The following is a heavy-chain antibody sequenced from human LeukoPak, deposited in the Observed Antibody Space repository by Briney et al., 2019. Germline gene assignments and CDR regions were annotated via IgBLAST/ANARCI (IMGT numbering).Heavy chain of an antibody. CDR2: IYYSGST. CDR1: GGSISSYY. J-gene: IGHJ5*02. V-gene: IGHV4-59*08. CDR3: ARQNDYGDPNWFDP. Sequence: SETLSPTCTVSGGSISSYYWSWIRQPPGKGLEWIGYIYYSGSTNYNPSLKSRVTISVDTSKNQFSLKLSSVTAADTAVYYCARQNDYGDPNWFDPWGQGTLVAVSS. D-gene: IGHD4-17*01.